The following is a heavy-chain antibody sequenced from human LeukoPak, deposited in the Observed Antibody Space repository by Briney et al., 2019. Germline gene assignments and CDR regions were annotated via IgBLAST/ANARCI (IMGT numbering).Heavy chain of an antibody. CDR2: IDYSGST. V-gene: IGHV4-34*01. CDR1: GGSFSGYY. D-gene: IGHD6-6*01. J-gene: IGHJ4*02. CDR3: ARSKWESSSSGIDY. Sequence: SETLSLTCAVYGGSFSGYYWSWIRQPPGKGLEWIGSIDYSGSTYYNPSLKSRVTISVETSKNQFSLKLSSVTAADTAVYYCARSKWESSSSGIDYWGQGTLVTVSS.